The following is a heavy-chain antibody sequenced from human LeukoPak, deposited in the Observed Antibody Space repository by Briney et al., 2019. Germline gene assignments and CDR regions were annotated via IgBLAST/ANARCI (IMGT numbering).Heavy chain of an antibody. J-gene: IGHJ6*02. CDR2: MSGSGGST. D-gene: IGHD6-19*01. V-gene: IGHV3-23*01. Sequence: GGSLRLSCAASGFTFSSYAMSWVRQAPGKGLEWVSAMSGSGGSTYYADSVKGRFTISRDNSKNTLYLQMNSLRAEDTAVYYCAKGSIAVAGAFGGMDVWGQGTTVTVSS. CDR3: AKGSIAVAGAFGGMDV. CDR1: GFTFSSYA.